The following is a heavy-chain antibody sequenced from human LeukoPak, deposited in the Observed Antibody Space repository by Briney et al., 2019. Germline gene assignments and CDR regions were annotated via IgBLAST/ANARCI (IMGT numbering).Heavy chain of an antibody. J-gene: IGHJ4*02. CDR1: GYTLTELS. Sequence: ASVKVSCKVSGYTLTELSMRWVRQAPGKGLEWMGGFDPEDGETIYAQKFQGRVTMTEDTSTDTAYMELSSLRSEDTAVYYCARDQGNYYGSGSYYPDFDYWGQGTLVTVSS. CDR2: FDPEDGET. D-gene: IGHD3-10*01. V-gene: IGHV1-24*01. CDR3: ARDQGNYYGSGSYYPDFDY.